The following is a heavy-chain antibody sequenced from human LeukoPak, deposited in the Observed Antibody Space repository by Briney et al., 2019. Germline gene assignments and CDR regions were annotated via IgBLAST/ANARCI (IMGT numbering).Heavy chain of an antibody. V-gene: IGHV4-39*01. D-gene: IGHD6-6*01. Sequence: SETLSLTCAVSGGSISSSNWWSWIRQPPGKGLEWIGSIYYSGSTYYNPSLKSRVTISVDTSKNQFSLKLSSVTAADTAVYYCARSRYSSSSAPFDYWGQGTLVTVSS. CDR2: IYYSGST. CDR1: GGSISSSNW. J-gene: IGHJ4*02. CDR3: ARSRYSSSSAPFDY.